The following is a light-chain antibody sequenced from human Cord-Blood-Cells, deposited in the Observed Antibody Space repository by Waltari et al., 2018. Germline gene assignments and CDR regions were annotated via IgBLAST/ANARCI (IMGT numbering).Light chain of an antibody. J-gene: IGLJ2*01. CDR2: QDS. V-gene: IGLV3-1*01. CDR3: QAWDSSTGV. Sequence: SYELTQPPSVSVSPGQTASITCSGDKLGDKYACWYQQKPGQSPVLVIYQDSKRPSGSPERFPGPNAGNTATLTISGTQAMDEADYYCQAWDSSTGVFGGGTKLTVL. CDR1: KLGDKY.